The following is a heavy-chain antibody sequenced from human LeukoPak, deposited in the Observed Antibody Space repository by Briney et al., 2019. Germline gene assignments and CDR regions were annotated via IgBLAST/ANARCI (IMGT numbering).Heavy chain of an antibody. V-gene: IGHV4-34*01. D-gene: IGHD2-2*01. J-gene: IGHJ4*02. CDR2: INHSGST. CDR1: GGSFSGYY. Sequence: SETLSLTCAVYGGSFSGYYWSWIRQPPGKGLEWIGEINHSGSTNYNPSLKSRVTISVDTSKNQFSLKLSSVTAADTAVYYCARQNRYCSSTSCYFWGQGTLVTVSS. CDR3: ARQNRYCSSTSCYF.